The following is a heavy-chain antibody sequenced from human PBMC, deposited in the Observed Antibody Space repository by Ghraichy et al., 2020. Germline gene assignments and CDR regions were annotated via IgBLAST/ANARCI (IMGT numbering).Heavy chain of an antibody. V-gene: IGHV3-66*04. CDR1: GFTISSNY. D-gene: IGHD3-3*01. Sequence: GESLNISCAASGFTISSNYMTWVRQAPGKGLEWVSVIYMGGATYYADSVKGRFTISRDKSKNTLFLQMNSLRDEDTAVYYCARQKINDFWSGLSVWGQGTTVTVSS. CDR3: ARQKINDFWSGLSV. J-gene: IGHJ6*02. CDR2: IYMGGAT.